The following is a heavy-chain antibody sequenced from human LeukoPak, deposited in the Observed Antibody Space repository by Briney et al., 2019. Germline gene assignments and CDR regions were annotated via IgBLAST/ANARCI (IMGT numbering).Heavy chain of an antibody. CDR2: IIPIFGTA. V-gene: IGHV1-69*13. CDR1: GGTFSSYA. Sequence: ASVKVSCKASGGTFSSYAISWVRQAPGQGLEWMGGIIPIFGTANYAQKFQGRVTITADESTSTAYMELSSLRSEDTAVYYCARDSRGAGLHYYDSSGYYYWGQGTLVTVSS. D-gene: IGHD3-22*01. J-gene: IGHJ4*02. CDR3: ARDSRGAGLHYYDSSGYYY.